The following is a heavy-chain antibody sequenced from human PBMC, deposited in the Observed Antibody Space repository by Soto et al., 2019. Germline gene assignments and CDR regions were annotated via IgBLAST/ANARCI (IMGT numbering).Heavy chain of an antibody. Sequence: GASVKVSCKASGGTFSSYAISWVRQAPGQGLEWMGGVIPIFGTANYAQKFQGRVTITADESTSTAYMELSSLRSEDTAVYYCASRNGGYFDYWGQGTLVTVSS. CDR3: ASRNGGYFDY. D-gene: IGHD2-15*01. CDR1: GGTFSSYA. CDR2: VIPIFGTA. V-gene: IGHV1-69*13. J-gene: IGHJ4*02.